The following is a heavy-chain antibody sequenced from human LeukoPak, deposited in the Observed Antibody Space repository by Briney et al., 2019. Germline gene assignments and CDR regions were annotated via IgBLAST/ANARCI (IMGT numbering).Heavy chain of an antibody. Sequence: SETLSLTCTVSGGSISSSSYYWGWIRQPPGKGLEWIGSIYYSGSTYYNPSLKSRVTISADTSKNQFSLKLSSVTAADTAVYYCARQGVTMVRGVMNWGQGTLVTVSS. CDR1: GGSISSSSYY. CDR2: IYYSGST. J-gene: IGHJ4*02. CDR3: ARQGVTMVRGVMN. V-gene: IGHV4-39*01. D-gene: IGHD3-10*01.